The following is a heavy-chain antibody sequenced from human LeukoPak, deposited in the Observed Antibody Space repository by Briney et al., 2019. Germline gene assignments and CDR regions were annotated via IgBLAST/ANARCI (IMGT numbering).Heavy chain of an antibody. D-gene: IGHD6-13*01. CDR1: GGSISSYY. CDR3: ARGFLYSSSWPGHIDY. Sequence: SETLSLTCTVSGGSISSYYWSWIRQPPGKGLEWIGYIYYSGSTNYNPSLKSRVTISVDTSKNQFSLKLGSVTAADTAVYYCARGFLYSSSWPGHIDYWGQGTLVTVSS. CDR2: IYYSGST. J-gene: IGHJ4*02. V-gene: IGHV4-59*01.